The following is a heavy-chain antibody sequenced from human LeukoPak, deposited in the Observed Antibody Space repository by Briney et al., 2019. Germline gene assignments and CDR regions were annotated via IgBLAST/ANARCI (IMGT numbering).Heavy chain of an antibody. CDR1: VFTFTLHG. V-gene: IGHV3-30*02. Sequence: GGSLRLSCAASVFTFTLHGSHGVRQAPGQGREWAAIINVDEPQQYYGAPVRGQFTVSQDDSKNPVYLQMDNLRREGRAVHYWVVVRVPAPFWHFDSWGGGTQVTLSS. CDR2: INVDEPQQ. J-gene: IGHJ2*01. CDR3: VVVRVPAPFWHFDS. D-gene: IGHD2-2*01.